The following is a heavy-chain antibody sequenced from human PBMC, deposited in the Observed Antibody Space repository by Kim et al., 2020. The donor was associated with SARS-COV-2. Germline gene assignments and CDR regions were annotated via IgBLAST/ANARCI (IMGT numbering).Heavy chain of an antibody. CDR1: GESFNRYY. Sequence: SETLSLTCAVYGESFNRYYWNWIRQSPGKGLEWIGEVNYRGETTYNPPLKRRVTISVDTSKNQFSLRLRSLTAADTGVYFCVRPQYCSSTTCHGPWAIWGQGTPVTVS. CDR3: VRPQYCSSTTCHGPWAI. CDR2: VNYRGET. J-gene: IGHJ1*01. V-gene: IGHV4-34*01. D-gene: IGHD2-2*01.